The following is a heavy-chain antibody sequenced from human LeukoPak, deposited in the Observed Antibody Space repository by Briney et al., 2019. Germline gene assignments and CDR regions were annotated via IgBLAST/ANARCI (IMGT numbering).Heavy chain of an antibody. V-gene: IGHV4-4*07. Sequence: SETLSLTCTVSGRSISSYYWSWIRQPAGKGLEWIGRIYSSGSTNYNPSLKSRVTMSVDTSKNQFSLKLSSVNAADTAVYYCARDGYNAHASDIWGQGTMVTVSS. CDR3: ARDGYNAHASDI. J-gene: IGHJ3*02. D-gene: IGHD5-24*01. CDR1: GRSISSYY. CDR2: IYSSGST.